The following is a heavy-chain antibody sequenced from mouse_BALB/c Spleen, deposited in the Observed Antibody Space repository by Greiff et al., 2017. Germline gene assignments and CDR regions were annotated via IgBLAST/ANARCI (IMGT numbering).Heavy chain of an antibody. CDR1: GYTFTSYY. V-gene: IGHV1S81*02. D-gene: IGHD1-1*01. CDR3: TRAHYYGSSYGAMDY. Sequence: QVQLQQSGAELVKPGASVKLSCKASGYTFTSYYMYWVKQRPGQGLEWIGEINPSNGGTNFNEKFKSKATLTADKSSSTAYMQLSSLTSEDSAVYYCTRAHYYGSSYGAMDYWGQGTSVTVSS. J-gene: IGHJ4*01. CDR2: INPSNGGT.